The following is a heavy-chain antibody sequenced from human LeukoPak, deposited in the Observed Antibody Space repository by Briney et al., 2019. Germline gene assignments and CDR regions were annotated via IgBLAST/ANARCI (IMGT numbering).Heavy chain of an antibody. Sequence: SSETLSLTCTVSGGSISSGGYYWRWIRQHPGKGLEWIGYIYYSGSTYYNPSLKSRVTISVDTSKTQSSLKLSSVTAADTAVYYCARVRLGDRRPFDYWGQGTLVTVSS. D-gene: IGHD3-10*01. CDR2: IYYSGST. CDR1: GGSISSGGYY. V-gene: IGHV4-31*03. J-gene: IGHJ4*02. CDR3: ARVRLGDRRPFDY.